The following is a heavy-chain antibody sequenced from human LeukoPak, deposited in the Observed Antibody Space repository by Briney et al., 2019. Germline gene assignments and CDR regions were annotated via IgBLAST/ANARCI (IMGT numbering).Heavy chain of an antibody. CDR1: GFTFSSYA. J-gene: IGHJ4*02. V-gene: IGHV3-23*01. D-gene: IGHD3-16*02. CDR3: AKGLHYDYVWGSYRFSDPRYYFDY. Sequence: GGSLRLSCAASGFTFSSYAMSWVRQAPGKGLEWVSAISGSGGSTYYADSVKGRFTISRDNSKNTLYLQMNSLRAEDTAVYYCAKGLHYDYVWGSYRFSDPRYYFDYWGQGTLVTVSS. CDR2: ISGSGGST.